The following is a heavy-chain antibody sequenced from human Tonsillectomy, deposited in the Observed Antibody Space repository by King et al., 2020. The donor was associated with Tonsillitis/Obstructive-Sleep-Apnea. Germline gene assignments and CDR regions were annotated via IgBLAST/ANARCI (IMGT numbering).Heavy chain of an antibody. J-gene: IGHJ4*02. D-gene: IGHD2/OR15-2a*01. CDR1: GFTFRTYP. Sequence: VQLVESGGGVVQPGRSLRLSCAASGFTFRTYPMNLVRQAPGKGRECVAVISHDVCSDKIYADSVNGRFTISRDNAKNTVYLQMNSLRVEDTAVYYCARDSPFHDCWGQGTLVTVSS. V-gene: IGHV3-30*01. CDR2: ISHDVCSDK. CDR3: ARDSPFHDC.